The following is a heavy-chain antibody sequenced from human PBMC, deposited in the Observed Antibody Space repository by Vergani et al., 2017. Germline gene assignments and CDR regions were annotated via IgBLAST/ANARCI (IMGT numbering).Heavy chain of an antibody. CDR2: ISGPGLST. CDR1: GFTFSNSA. V-gene: IGHV3-23*04. CDR3: AKVGRSEVAGTFGAFDI. Sequence: VQLVESGGGVVQPGGSLRLSCAASGFTFSNSAVSWVRQAPGRGLAWVSSISGPGLSTYYADSVKGRFTISRDISKNTLFLHMNSLRPEDTAVYYCAKVGRSEVAGTFGAFDIWGQGTMVTVSS. J-gene: IGHJ3*02. D-gene: IGHD6-19*01.